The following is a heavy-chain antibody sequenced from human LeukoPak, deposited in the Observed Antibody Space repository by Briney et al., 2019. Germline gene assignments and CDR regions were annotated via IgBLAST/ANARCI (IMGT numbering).Heavy chain of an antibody. V-gene: IGHV4-39*01. D-gene: IGHD6-6*01. J-gene: IGHJ4*02. CDR2: IYYSGST. CDR1: GGSISSSSYY. Sequence: SETLSLTCTVSGGSISSSSYYWGWIRQPPGKGLEWIGSIYYSGSTYYNPSLKSRVTISVDTSKNQFSLKLSSVTAADTAVYYCARRYSSSGHFDYWGQGTLVTVSS. CDR3: ARRYSSSGHFDY.